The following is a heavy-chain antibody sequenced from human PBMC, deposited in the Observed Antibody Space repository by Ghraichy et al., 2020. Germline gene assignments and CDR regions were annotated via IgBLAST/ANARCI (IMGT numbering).Heavy chain of an antibody. J-gene: IGHJ3*02. CDR2: MNPNSGNT. CDR3: ARRKEDWNDPTNDAFDI. V-gene: IGHV1-8*01. D-gene: IGHD1-1*01. Sequence: ASVKVSCKASGYTFTSYDINWVRQATGQGLEWMGWMNPNSGNTGYAQKFQGRVTMTRNTSISTAYMELSSLRSEDTAVYYCARRKEDWNDPTNDAFDIWGQGTMVTVSS. CDR1: GYTFTSYD.